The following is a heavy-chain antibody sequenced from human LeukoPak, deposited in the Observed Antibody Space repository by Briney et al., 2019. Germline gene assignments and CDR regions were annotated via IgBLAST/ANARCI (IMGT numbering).Heavy chain of an antibody. Sequence: GGSLRLFCAPSGFTFSIYWMSCARQAPGKGLEWVANIKQDGSEKYYLDSVKSRFTISRDNAKNSLYLQMNSLRAEDTAVYYCARVRGSGSYEGNFDYWGQGTLVAVSS. D-gene: IGHD3-10*01. CDR1: GFTFSIYW. V-gene: IGHV3-7*01. J-gene: IGHJ4*02. CDR3: ARVRGSGSYEGNFDY. CDR2: IKQDGSEK.